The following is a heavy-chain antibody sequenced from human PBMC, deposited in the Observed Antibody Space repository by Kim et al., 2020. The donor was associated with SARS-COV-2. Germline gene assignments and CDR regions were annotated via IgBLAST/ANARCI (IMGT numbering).Heavy chain of an antibody. V-gene: IGHV3-21*01. CDR3: ARDGPDYYGSELEGFDP. J-gene: IGHJ5*02. D-gene: IGHD3-10*01. Sequence: GGSLRLSCAASGFTFSSYSMNWVRQAPGKGLEWVSSISSSSSYIYYADSVKGRFTISRDNAKNSLYLQMNSLRAEDTAVYYCARDGPDYYGSELEGFDPWGQGTLVTVSS. CDR2: ISSSSSYI. CDR1: GFTFSSYS.